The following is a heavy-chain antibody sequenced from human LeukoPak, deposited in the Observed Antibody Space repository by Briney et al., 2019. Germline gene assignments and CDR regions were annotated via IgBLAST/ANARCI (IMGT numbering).Heavy chain of an antibody. Sequence: PGGSLRLSCAASGFTFSSYSMNWVRQAPGKGLEWVSSISSSSSYIYYADSVKGRFTISRDNAKNSLYLQMNSLRAEDTAVYYCARDPVHYYDSSGYYSHSDYWAREPWSPSPQ. J-gene: IGHJ4*02. CDR1: GFTFSSYS. D-gene: IGHD3-22*01. CDR2: ISSSSSYI. CDR3: ARDPVHYYDSSGYYSHSDY. V-gene: IGHV3-21*01.